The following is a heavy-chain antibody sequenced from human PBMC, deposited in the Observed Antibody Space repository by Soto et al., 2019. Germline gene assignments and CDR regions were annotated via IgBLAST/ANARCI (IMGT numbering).Heavy chain of an antibody. CDR2: MKQDGSEE. Sequence: EVQLVESGGGLVQPGGSLRLSCATSGFTFSSYWMRWVRQAPGKGLEWVANMKQDGSEEYYVDSVKGRFTISRDNDKHSLYLQLNSLRAEDTAVYYCARDGFSAGFDIWGQGTMVTLSS. V-gene: IGHV3-7*01. CDR3: ARDGFSAGFDI. J-gene: IGHJ3*02. CDR1: GFTFSSYW.